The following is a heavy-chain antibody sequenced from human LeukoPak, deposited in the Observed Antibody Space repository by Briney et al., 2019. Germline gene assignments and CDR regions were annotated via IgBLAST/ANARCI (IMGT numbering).Heavy chain of an antibody. Sequence: GASVKVSCKASAYTFSGYSIHWVRQAPGQGLEWMGWINFNSGGKIFAEKFQDRVTMARDTSISTAYMELSRLRSDDTAVYYCARQIVSGSMGCDFWGQGTLVTVSS. CDR2: INFNSGGK. D-gene: IGHD2-21*01. J-gene: IGHJ4*02. V-gene: IGHV1-2*02. CDR1: AYTFSGYS. CDR3: ARQIVSGSMGCDF.